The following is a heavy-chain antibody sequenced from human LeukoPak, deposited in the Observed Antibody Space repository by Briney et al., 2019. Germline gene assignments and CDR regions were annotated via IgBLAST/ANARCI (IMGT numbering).Heavy chain of an antibody. CDR2: TYYRSKWYN. V-gene: IGHV6-1*01. D-gene: IGHD1-26*01. CDR1: GESASSNSAA. Sequence: SQTLSLTCAISGESASSNSAAWNWISNSPPKALKGLGRTYYRSKWYNGYAVSVKSRITINPDTSKNQFSLHLNSVTPEDTAVYYCVRSGDTGSLDVWGKGTTVTVSS. J-gene: IGHJ6*04. CDR3: VRSGDTGSLDV.